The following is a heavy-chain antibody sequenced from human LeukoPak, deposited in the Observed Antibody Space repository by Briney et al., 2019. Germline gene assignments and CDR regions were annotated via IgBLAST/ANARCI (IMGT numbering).Heavy chain of an antibody. V-gene: IGHV4-59*08. CDR1: DGSISSYY. CDR2: IYYSGST. CDR3: ARGGTYYDFWSGYRYYYYYGMDV. D-gene: IGHD3-3*01. J-gene: IGHJ6*02. Sequence: SETLSLTCTVSDGSISSYYWSWIRQPPGKGLEWIGYIYYSGSTNYNPSLKSRVTISVDTSKNQFSLKLSSVTAADTAVYYCARGGTYYDFWSGYRYYYYYGMDVWGQGTTVTVSS.